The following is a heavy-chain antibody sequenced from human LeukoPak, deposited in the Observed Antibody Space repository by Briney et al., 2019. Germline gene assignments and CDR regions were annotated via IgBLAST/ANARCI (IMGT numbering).Heavy chain of an antibody. CDR1: GFTFSSYA. CDR3: AKGGYSAHYYYGMDV. D-gene: IGHD5-18*01. CDR2: ISGSGGST. V-gene: IGHV3-23*01. Sequence: GGSLRPSCAASGFTFSSYAMSWVRQAPGKGLEWVSAISGSGGSTYYADSVKGRFTISRDNSKNTLYLQMNSLRAEDTAVCYCAKGGYSAHYYYGMDVWGQGTTVTVSS. J-gene: IGHJ6*02.